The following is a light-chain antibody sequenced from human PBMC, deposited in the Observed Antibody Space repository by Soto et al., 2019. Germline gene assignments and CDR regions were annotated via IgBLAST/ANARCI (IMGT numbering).Light chain of an antibody. J-gene: IGKJ5*01. V-gene: IGKV2-28*01. Sequence: DIVMTQSPLSLPVTPGEPASISCRSSQSLLHSSGNNYLDWYVQKPGQSPQLLIYWGSNRASGVPDRFSGSASATDFTLKINRVEAEDFGVYYCMQVQQPPLTFAQGTRLEIK. CDR2: WGS. CDR1: QSLLHSSGNNY. CDR3: MQVQQPPLT.